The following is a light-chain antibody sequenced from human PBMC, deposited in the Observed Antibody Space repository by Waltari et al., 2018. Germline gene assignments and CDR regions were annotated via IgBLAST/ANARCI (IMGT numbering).Light chain of an antibody. J-gene: IGKJ1*01. CDR1: QSVSTN. Sequence: GITQPQAPLSCPRGERATPSCRASQSVSTNLAWYQQKPGQAPRLLIYGASTRATDIPARFSGSGSGTEFTLTISSLQSEDSAIYYCHQYNKGPQTFGQGTKVEI. V-gene: IGKV3-15*01. CDR2: GAS. CDR3: HQYNKGPQT.